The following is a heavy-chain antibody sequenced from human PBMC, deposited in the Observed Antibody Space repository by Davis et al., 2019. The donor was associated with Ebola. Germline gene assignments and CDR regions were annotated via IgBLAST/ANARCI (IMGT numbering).Heavy chain of an antibody. CDR2: IWYDGSNK. CDR3: ARGRRWSGTTAYYYYGMDV. V-gene: IGHV3-33*01. Sequence: PGGSLRLSCAASGFTFSSYGMHWVRQAPGKGLEWVAVIWYDGSNKYYADSVKGRFTISRDNSKNTLYLQMNSLRAEDTAVYYCARGRRWSGTTAYYYYGMDVWGQGTTVTVSS. CDR1: GFTFSSYG. J-gene: IGHJ6*02. D-gene: IGHD3-3*01.